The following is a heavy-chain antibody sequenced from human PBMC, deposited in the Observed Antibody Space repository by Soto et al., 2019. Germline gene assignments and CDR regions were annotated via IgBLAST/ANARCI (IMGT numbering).Heavy chain of an antibody. Sequence: SETLSLTCTVSGGSISSSSYYWGWIRQPPGKGLEWIGSIYYSGSTYYNPSLKSRVTISVDTSKNQFSLKLSSVTAADTAVYYCARDIAVAGTGDGYWGQGTLVTVSS. D-gene: IGHD6-19*01. J-gene: IGHJ4*02. CDR3: ARDIAVAGTGDGY. V-gene: IGHV4-39*07. CDR2: IYYSGST. CDR1: GGSISSSSYY.